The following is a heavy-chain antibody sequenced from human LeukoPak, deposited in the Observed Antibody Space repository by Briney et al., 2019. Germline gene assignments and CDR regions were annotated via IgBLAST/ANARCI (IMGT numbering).Heavy chain of an antibody. V-gene: IGHV3-20*04. J-gene: IGHJ6*02. CDR1: GFTFDDYA. CDR2: INWNGGSS. Sequence: GGSLRLSCAASGFTFDDYAMTWVRQAPEKGPEWVSGINWNGGSSGYADSVKGRFSISRDNAKNSLYLQMKSLRAEDTALYYCARPIFGPGYFYGMDVWGQGTTVTVSS. D-gene: IGHD3-3*01. CDR3: ARPIFGPGYFYGMDV.